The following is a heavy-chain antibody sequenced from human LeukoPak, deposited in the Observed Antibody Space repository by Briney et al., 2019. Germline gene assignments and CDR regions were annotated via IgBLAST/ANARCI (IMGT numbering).Heavy chain of an antibody. D-gene: IGHD5-18*01. CDR3: AKEKGDTAMAPYYFDY. Sequence: GGSLRLSCAASGFTFSSYGMHWVRQAQGKGLEWVAFIRYDGSNKYYADSVKGRFTISRDNSKNTLYLQMNSLRAEDTAVYYCAKEKGDTAMAPYYFDYWGQGTLVTVSS. CDR1: GFTFSSYG. CDR2: IRYDGSNK. V-gene: IGHV3-30*02. J-gene: IGHJ4*02.